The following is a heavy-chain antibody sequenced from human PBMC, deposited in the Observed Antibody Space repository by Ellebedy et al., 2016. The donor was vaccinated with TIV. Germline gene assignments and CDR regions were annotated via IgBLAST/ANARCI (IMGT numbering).Heavy chain of an antibody. CDR1: GGSISSYY. CDR3: ASTGGELSSSIDY. D-gene: IGHD3-16*02. Sequence: SETLSLXXTVSGGSISSYYWSWIRQPAGKGLEWIGRIYTSGSTNYNPSLKSRVTMSVDTSKNQFSLKLSSVTAADTAVYYCASTGGELSSSIDYWGQGTLVTVSS. V-gene: IGHV4-4*07. J-gene: IGHJ4*02. CDR2: IYTSGST.